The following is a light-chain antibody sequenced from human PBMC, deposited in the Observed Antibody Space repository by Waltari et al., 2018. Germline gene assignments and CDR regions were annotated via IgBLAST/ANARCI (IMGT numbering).Light chain of an antibody. CDR2: MGS. CDR1: QSLLHSSGYND. V-gene: IGKV2-28*01. CDR3: MQSQQSPRT. J-gene: IGKJ2*01. Sequence: EIMLTQSPLSLHVTPGEPASISCTSSQSLLHSSGYNDLDWDLQTPGQSPQLLIYMGSYRASGVPDRFSGSGSGTDFTLKISRVEAEDVGIYYCMQSQQSPRTFGPGTKLEIK.